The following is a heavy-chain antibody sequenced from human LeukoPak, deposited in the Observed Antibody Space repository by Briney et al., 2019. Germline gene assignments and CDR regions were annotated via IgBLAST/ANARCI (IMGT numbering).Heavy chain of an antibody. V-gene: IGHV3-23*01. CDR2: ISGSGGST. Sequence: QAGGSLRLSCAASGFTFSSYGMSWVRQAPGKGLEWVSAISGSGGSTYYADSVKGRFTISRDNSKNTLYLQMNSLRAEDTAVYYCAKIGGSGLRYFDWLRTVSWGQGTLVTVSS. CDR1: GFTFSSYG. J-gene: IGHJ4*02. CDR3: AKIGGSGLRYFDWLRTVS. D-gene: IGHD3-9*01.